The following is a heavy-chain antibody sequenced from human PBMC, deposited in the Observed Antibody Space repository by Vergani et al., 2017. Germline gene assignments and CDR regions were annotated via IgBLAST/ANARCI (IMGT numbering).Heavy chain of an antibody. Sequence: QVQLVQSGAEVKKPGSSVKVSCKASGGTFSSYAISWVRQAPGQGLEWMGRIIPILGIANYAQKFQGRVTITADKSTSTAYMELSSLRSEDTAVYYCARLDHYYDSSGYRPGTYYYIDVWGKGTTVTVS. V-gene: IGHV1-69*04. CDR1: GGTFSSYA. J-gene: IGHJ6*03. CDR2: IIPILGIA. D-gene: IGHD3-22*01. CDR3: ARLDHYYDSSGYRPGTYYYIDV.